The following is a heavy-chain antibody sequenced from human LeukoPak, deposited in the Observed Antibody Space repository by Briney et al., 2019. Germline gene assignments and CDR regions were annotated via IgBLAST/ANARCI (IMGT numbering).Heavy chain of an antibody. CDR2: INPSGGST. Sequence: ASVKVSCKASGYTFTSYYMHWVRQAPGQGLEWMGIINPSGGSTSYAQKFQGRVIMTRDMSTSTVYMELSSLRSEDTAVYYCARDLMGQQPPYWGQGTLVTVSS. V-gene: IGHV1-46*01. CDR1: GYTFTSYY. CDR3: ARDLMGQQPPY. J-gene: IGHJ4*02. D-gene: IGHD6-13*01.